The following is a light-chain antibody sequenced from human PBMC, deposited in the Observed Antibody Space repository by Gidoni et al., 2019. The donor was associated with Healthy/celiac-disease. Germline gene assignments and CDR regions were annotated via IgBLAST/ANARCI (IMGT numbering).Light chain of an antibody. Sequence: HSVLTQPPSVSGAPGQRVTISCTGSSSNIGAGYDVHWYQQLPGTAPNLLIYGNSNRPSGVPDRFSGAKSGTSASLAITALQAEDEADYYCQSYDSSLSGWGVFGGGTKLTVL. CDR3: QSYDSSLSGWGV. CDR1: SSNIGAGYD. V-gene: IGLV1-40*01. CDR2: GNS. J-gene: IGLJ3*02.